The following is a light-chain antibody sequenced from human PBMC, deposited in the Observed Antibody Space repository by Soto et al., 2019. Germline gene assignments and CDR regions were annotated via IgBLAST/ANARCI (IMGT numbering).Light chain of an antibody. CDR2: DVS. J-gene: IGLJ3*02. V-gene: IGLV2-14*01. Sequence: QSVLTQPASVSGSPGQSITISCTGTSSDVGGYHYVSWYQQHPGKAPKLMIYDVSSRSSGVSNRFSGSKSGSTASLTISGLQADDEAVYYCSSCSSSSTVLFGGGTKVTVL. CDR1: SSDVGGYHY. CDR3: SSCSSSSTVL.